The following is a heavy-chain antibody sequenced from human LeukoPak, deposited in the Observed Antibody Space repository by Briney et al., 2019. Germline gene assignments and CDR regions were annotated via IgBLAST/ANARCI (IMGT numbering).Heavy chain of an antibody. D-gene: IGHD3-22*01. CDR2: INHSGST. CDR3: ARGHYYDSSGYFF. Sequence: PSETLSLTCAVYGGSFSGYYWSWIRQPPGKGLEWIGEINHSGSTNYNPSLKSRVTISVDTSKNQFSLKLSSVAAADTAVYYCARGHYYDSSGYFFWGQGTLATVSS. CDR1: GGSFSGYY. V-gene: IGHV4-34*01. J-gene: IGHJ4*02.